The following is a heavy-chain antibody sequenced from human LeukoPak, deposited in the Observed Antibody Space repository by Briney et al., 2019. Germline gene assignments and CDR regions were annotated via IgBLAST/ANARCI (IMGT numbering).Heavy chain of an antibody. CDR1: GYTFTSYY. CDR2: INPSDGST. V-gene: IGHV1-46*01. J-gene: IGHJ4*02. D-gene: IGHD1-26*01. Sequence: GASVKVSCKASGYTFTSYYLNWVGQAPGQGLEWMGVINPSDGSTSNAQKFQGRVTMTRDTSTSTVYMELSSLRFEDTAVFYCARSRVQLHDAAYDYWGQGTLVTVSS. CDR3: ARSRVQLHDAAYDY.